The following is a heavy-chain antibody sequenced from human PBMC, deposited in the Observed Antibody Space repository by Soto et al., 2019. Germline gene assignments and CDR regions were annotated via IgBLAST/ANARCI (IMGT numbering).Heavy chain of an antibody. CDR1: GITFDDYG. V-gene: IGHV3-20*04. D-gene: IGHD2-2*01. Sequence: PGGSLRLSCAASGITFDDYGMSWVRQAPGKGLEWVSGINWNGGSTGYADSVKGRFTISRDNAKNSLYLQTNSLRAEDTALYYCARSPQVVKAFDIWGQGTMVTVSS. CDR2: INWNGGST. CDR3: ARSPQVVKAFDI. J-gene: IGHJ3*02.